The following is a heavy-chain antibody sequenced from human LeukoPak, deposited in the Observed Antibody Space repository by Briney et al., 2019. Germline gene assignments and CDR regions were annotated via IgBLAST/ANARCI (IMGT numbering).Heavy chain of an antibody. J-gene: IGHJ4*02. V-gene: IGHV4-61*01. CDR1: GGSISSSSYY. D-gene: IGHD5-18*01. Sequence: SETLSLTCTVSGGSISSSSYYWSWIRQPPGKGLEWIGYIYYSGSTNYNPSLKSRVTISVDTSKNQFSLKLSSVTAADTAVYYCARDTAMAYWGQGTLVTVSS. CDR3: ARDTAMAY. CDR2: IYYSGST.